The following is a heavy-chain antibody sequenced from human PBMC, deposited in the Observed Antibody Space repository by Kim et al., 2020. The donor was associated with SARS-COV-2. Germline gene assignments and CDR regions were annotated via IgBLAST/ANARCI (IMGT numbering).Heavy chain of an antibody. D-gene: IGHD3-22*01. CDR3: ASQLRITMIVVVHYAFDI. Sequence: ASVEVSCKASGYTFTGYYMHWVRQAPGQGLEWMGWINPNSGGTNYAQKLQGRVTMTRDTSISTAYMELSRLRSDDTAVYYCASQLRITMIVVVHYAFDIWGQGTMVTVSS. V-gene: IGHV1-2*02. CDR1: GYTFTGYY. J-gene: IGHJ3*02. CDR2: INPNSGGT.